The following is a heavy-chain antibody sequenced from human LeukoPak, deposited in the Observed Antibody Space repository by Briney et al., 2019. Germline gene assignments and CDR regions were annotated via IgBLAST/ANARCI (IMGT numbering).Heavy chain of an antibody. J-gene: IGHJ2*01. D-gene: IGHD2-21*01. CDR2: IYTSRTT. CDR1: GGSSSSVNYY. Sequence: PSETLSLTCTVSGGSSSSVNYYWNWIRQPAGKTLEWIGRIYTSRTTNDNPSLESRVTMSVDMSKNQFSLNLTPVTTADTALYYCARGYYPPRWYFDLWGRGTLVTVS. CDR3: ARGYYPPRWYFDL. V-gene: IGHV4-61*02.